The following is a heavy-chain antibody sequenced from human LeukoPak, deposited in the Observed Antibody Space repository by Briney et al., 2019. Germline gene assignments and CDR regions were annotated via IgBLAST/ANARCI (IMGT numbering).Heavy chain of an antibody. Sequence: PGGSLRLSFVASGFTFRNYWMSWVRQAPGKGLEWVANVNHDGSVKYYLDSVKGRFTISRDNTKNSLYLQMNSLRAEDTAVYYCATSRDSSGVDWGQGNLVTVSS. J-gene: IGHJ4*02. CDR2: VNHDGSVK. D-gene: IGHD3-22*01. CDR1: GFTFRNYW. CDR3: ATSRDSSGVD. V-gene: IGHV3-7*01.